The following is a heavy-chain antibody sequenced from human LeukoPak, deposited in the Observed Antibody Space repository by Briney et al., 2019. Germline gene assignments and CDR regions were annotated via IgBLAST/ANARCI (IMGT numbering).Heavy chain of an antibody. Sequence: GGSLRLSCAASGFTFSNYEMTWVRQPPGKGLEWVSFIRTRGGLIYYADSVKGRFTISRDNAKNSLFLHMNSLRAEDTAVYYCAKVSGLGWQFDYWGQGSLVTVSS. J-gene: IGHJ4*02. CDR3: AKVSGLGWQFDY. CDR2: IRTRGGLI. D-gene: IGHD1-26*01. V-gene: IGHV3-48*03. CDR1: GFTFSNYE.